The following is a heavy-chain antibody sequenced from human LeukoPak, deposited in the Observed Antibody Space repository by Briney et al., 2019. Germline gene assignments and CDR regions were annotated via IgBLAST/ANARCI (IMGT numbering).Heavy chain of an antibody. D-gene: IGHD3-10*01. V-gene: IGHV3-23*01. CDR3: AKDRAITRVRGVMMGNWFDP. Sequence: GGSLRLSCAASGFTFSSYAMSWVRQAPGKGLEWVSAISGSGGSTYYADSVKGRFTISRDNSKNTLYLQMNSLRAEDTAVYYCAKDRAITRVRGVMMGNWFDPWGQGTLVTVSS. CDR1: GFTFSSYA. J-gene: IGHJ5*02. CDR2: ISGSGGST.